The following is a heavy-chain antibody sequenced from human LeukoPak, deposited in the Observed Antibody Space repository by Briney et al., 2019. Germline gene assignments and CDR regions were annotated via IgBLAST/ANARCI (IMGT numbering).Heavy chain of an antibody. J-gene: IGHJ6*03. CDR1: GGSISSDIYY. D-gene: IGHD6-13*01. CDR2: IYHSGST. CDR3: ATGIAAAPSYYYYYYMDV. V-gene: IGHV4-39*02. Sequence: PSETLSLTCTVSGGSISSDIYYWGWIRQPPGKGLEWIGSIYHSGSTYYNPARKSRVTISVDTSKNHFSLKLSSVTAADTAVYYCATGIAAAPSYYYYYYMDVWGKGTTVTVSS.